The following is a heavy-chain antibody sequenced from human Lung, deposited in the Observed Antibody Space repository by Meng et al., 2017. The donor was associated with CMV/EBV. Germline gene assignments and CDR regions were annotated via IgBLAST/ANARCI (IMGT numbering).Heavy chain of an antibody. CDR2: INHSGST. J-gene: IGHJ4*02. CDR1: GGSFSGYY. V-gene: IGHV4-34*01. Sequence: GSLSLSCAVYGGSFSGYYWSWIRQPPGKGLEWIGEINHSGSTNYNPSLKSRVTISVDTSKNQFSLKLSSVTAADTAVYYCARATYYDFWSGYPYFDDWGQGXLVTVSS. D-gene: IGHD3-3*01. CDR3: ARATYYDFWSGYPYFDD.